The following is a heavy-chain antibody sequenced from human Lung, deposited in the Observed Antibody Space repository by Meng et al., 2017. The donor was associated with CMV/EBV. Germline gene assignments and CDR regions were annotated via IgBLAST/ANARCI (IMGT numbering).Heavy chain of an antibody. V-gene: IGHV4-34*01. CDR2: INHRGST. D-gene: IGHD3-22*01. J-gene: IGHJ4*02. Sequence: SETLSLXCAVYGGSFSGYDWSWIRQSPGKGLEWIGEINHRGSTNYNPSLKSRLTISVDTSKNQFSLKLNSVTAADTAVYYCARGSTSVTMIVVVITAASLAYDSWGQGXLVTVSS. CDR3: ARGSTSVTMIVVVITAASLAYDS. CDR1: GGSFSGYD.